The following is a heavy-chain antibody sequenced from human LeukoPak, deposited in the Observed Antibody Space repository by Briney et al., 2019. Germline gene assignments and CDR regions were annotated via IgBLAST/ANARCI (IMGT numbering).Heavy chain of an antibody. Sequence: SETLSLTCAVYGGSFSGYYWSWIRQPPGKGLEWFGEINHSGSTNYNPSLKSRVTISVDTSKNQFSLKLSSVTAADTAVYYCARLPDPFWSGYYDSDYWGQGTLVTVSS. CDR1: GGSFSGYY. D-gene: IGHD3-3*01. CDR2: INHSGST. J-gene: IGHJ4*02. V-gene: IGHV4-34*01. CDR3: ARLPDPFWSGYYDSDY.